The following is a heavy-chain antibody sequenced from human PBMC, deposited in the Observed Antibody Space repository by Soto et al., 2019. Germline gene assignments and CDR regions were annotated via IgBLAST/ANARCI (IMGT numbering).Heavy chain of an antibody. D-gene: IGHD3-16*01. V-gene: IGHV3-74*01. Sequence: EVQLVESGGGLVPPGGSLRLSCAASGFTFTSYWMHWVRQAPGKGLVWVSSIKSDGSSTNYADSVKGRFTMSRDNAKNTVYPQMNSLRAEDTAVYYCARGGRGGFDYWGQGAPVTVSS. CDR3: ARGGRGGFDY. J-gene: IGHJ4*02. CDR1: GFTFTSYW. CDR2: IKSDGSST.